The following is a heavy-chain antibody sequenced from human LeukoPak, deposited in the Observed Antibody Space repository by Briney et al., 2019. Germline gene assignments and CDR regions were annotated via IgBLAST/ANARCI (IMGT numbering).Heavy chain of an antibody. Sequence: ASVKVSCKASGGTFSSYAISWVRQAPGQGLEWMGGIIPIFGTANYAQKFQGRVTITADKSTSTAYMELSSLRSEDTAVYYCARASVGTYYFDYWGQGTLVTVSS. CDR1: GGTFSSYA. D-gene: IGHD5-12*01. CDR2: IIPIFGTA. V-gene: IGHV1-69*06. J-gene: IGHJ4*02. CDR3: ARASVGTYYFDY.